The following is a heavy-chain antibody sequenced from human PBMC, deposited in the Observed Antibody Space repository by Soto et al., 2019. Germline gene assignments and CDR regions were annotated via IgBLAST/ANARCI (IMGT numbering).Heavy chain of an antibody. CDR3: ARGGYRVGALGRTWFDP. CDR1: GGSFSGYY. V-gene: IGHV4-34*01. J-gene: IGHJ5*02. Sequence: QVQLQQWGAGLLKPSETLSLTCAVYGGSFSGYYWSWIRQPPGKGLEWIGEINHSGSTNYNPSLKSRVTISVDTSKNQFSLKLSSVTAADTAVYYCARGGYRVGALGRTWFDPLGQGTLVTVSS. CDR2: INHSGST. D-gene: IGHD1-26*01.